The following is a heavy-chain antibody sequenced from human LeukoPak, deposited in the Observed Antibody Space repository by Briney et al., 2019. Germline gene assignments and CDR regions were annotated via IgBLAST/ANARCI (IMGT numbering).Heavy chain of an antibody. CDR2: ISYDGDDK. CDR1: GFIFSSYA. V-gene: IGHV3-30-3*01. J-gene: IGHJ3*01. D-gene: IGHD3-16*01. Sequence: GGSLRFSCAASGFIFSSYAIHWVRQAPGEGLEWVAVISYDGDDKYYADSVKGRFTISRDNSKNTLYLQMNSLRAEDTAVYYCARPYLGFFAAFDFWGQGTMVTVSS. CDR3: ARPYLGFFAAFDF.